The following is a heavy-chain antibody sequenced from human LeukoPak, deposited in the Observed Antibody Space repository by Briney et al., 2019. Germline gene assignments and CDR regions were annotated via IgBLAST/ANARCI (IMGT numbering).Heavy chain of an antibody. CDR3: ARVSCRDKTCLDY. CDR1: GFIFSSFG. CDR2: IRSDGSDE. J-gene: IGHJ4*02. D-gene: IGHD2-21*01. Sequence: PGGSLRLSCAASGFIFSSFGMHWVRQAPGRGLEWVAAIRSDGSDEYFADSVRGRFTISRDQSKSTMYLQMDTLRAEDTAVYYCARVSCRDKTCLDYWGQGTLVTVSS. V-gene: IGHV3-33*01.